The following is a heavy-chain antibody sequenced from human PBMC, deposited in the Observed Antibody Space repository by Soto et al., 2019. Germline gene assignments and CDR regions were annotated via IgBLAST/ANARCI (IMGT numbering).Heavy chain of an antibody. CDR3: AGTGYYDFWSGLAHIYYYYYGMDV. V-gene: IGHV3-23*01. CDR1: GFTFSSYA. J-gene: IGHJ6*02. D-gene: IGHD3-3*01. Sequence: EVQLLESGGGLVQPGGSLRLSCAASGFTFSSYAMSWVRQAPGKGLEWVSAISGSGGSTYYADSVKGRFTISRDNSKNTLYLQMNSLRAEDTAVYYCAGTGYYDFWSGLAHIYYYYYGMDVWGQGTTVTVSS. CDR2: ISGSGGST.